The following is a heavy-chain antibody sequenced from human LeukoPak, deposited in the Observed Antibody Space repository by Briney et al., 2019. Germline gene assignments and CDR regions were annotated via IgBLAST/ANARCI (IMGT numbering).Heavy chain of an antibody. J-gene: IGHJ4*02. V-gene: IGHV5-51*01. CDR3: ARHSGSYYIEYYFDY. CDR2: IYLGDSNT. D-gene: IGHD1-26*01. CDR1: GYSFTTYW. Sequence: GESLKISCKTSGYSFTTYWIGWVRQMPGKGLEWMGIIYLGDSNTRYSPSFQGQVTISADKSISTAYLQWSSLKASDTAMYYCARHSGSYYIEYYFDYWGQGTLVTVSS.